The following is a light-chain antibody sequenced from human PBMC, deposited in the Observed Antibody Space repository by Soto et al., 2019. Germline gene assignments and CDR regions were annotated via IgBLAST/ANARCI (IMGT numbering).Light chain of an antibody. CDR2: EVS. Sequence: QSALTQPASVSGSPGQSITISCTGTSSDVGGYNYVSWYQQHPGKAPKLMIYEVSNRPSGVSNRFSGSKSGNTASLTISGLQDEDDADYYCSSYTSSSIDYVFGTGTKLTVL. V-gene: IGLV2-14*01. J-gene: IGLJ1*01. CDR1: SSDVGGYNY. CDR3: SSYTSSSIDYV.